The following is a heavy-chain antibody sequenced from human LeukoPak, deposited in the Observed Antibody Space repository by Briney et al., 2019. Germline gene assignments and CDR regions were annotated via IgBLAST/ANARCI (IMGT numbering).Heavy chain of an antibody. D-gene: IGHD1-26*01. CDR1: GYTFTSYG. J-gene: IGHJ6*02. V-gene: IGHV1-18*01. CDR3: ARDYSGSYYGMDV. Sequence: EASVKVSCKASGYTFTSYGISWVRQAPGQGLEWMGWISTYNGDTNYAQKLQGRVTMTTDTSTNTAYMELRSLRSDDTAVYYCARDYSGSYYGMDVWGQGTTVTVSS. CDR2: ISTYNGDT.